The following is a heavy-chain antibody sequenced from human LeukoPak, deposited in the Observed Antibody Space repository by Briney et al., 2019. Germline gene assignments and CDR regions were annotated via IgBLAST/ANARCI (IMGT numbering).Heavy chain of an antibody. J-gene: IGHJ4*02. CDR3: ARDRGGSYSAIDY. CDR2: IIPIFGTA. D-gene: IGHD1-26*01. V-gene: IGHV1-69*05. CDR1: GGTFSSYA. Sequence: ASVKVSCKASGGTFSSYAISWVRQAPGQGLEWMGGIIPIFGTANYAQKFQGRVTITTDESTSTAYMELSSLRSEDTAVYYCARDRGGSYSAIDYWGQGTLVTVSS.